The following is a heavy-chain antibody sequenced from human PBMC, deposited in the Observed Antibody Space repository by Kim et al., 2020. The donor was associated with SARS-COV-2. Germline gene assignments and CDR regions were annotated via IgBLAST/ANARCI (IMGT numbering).Heavy chain of an antibody. CDR1: GYSFTSYW. Sequence: GESLKISCKGSGYSFTSYWIGWVRQMPGKGLEWMGIIYPGDSDTRYSPSFQGQVTISADKSISTAYLQWSSLKASDTAMYYCARHMGGWNTMIGPKQYYFGYWGQGTLVTVSS. CDR3: ARHMGGWNTMIGPKQYYFGY. CDR2: IYPGDSDT. D-gene: IGHD3-22*01. V-gene: IGHV5-51*01. J-gene: IGHJ4*02.